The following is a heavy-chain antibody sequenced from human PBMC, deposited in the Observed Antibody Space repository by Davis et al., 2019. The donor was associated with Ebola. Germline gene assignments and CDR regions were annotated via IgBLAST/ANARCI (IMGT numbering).Heavy chain of an antibody. CDR2: FIPILGIA. Sequence: SVQVSCKASAGIFSSNTISWVRQAPGHGLEWQGRFIPILGIANYAQKFQGRVTITADNSTTTAYMDLSSLRSEDTAVYYWARDSLLDAFEIWGQGTMVTVSS. CDR3: ARDSLLDAFEI. CDR1: AGIFSSNT. J-gene: IGHJ3*02. V-gene: IGHV1-69*04.